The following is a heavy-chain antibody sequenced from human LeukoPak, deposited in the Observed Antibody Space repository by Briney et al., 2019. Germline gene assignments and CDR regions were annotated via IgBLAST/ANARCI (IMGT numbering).Heavy chain of an antibody. J-gene: IGHJ6*02. CDR3: ARMYSSSWPYYYYGMDV. Sequence: GASVKVSFKASGYTSTGYYMHWVRQAPGQGLEWMGWINSNSGGTNYAQKFQGRVTMTRDTSISTVYMELSRLRSDDTAVYYCARMYSSSWPYYYYGMDVWGQGTTVTVSS. CDR1: GYTSTGYY. V-gene: IGHV1-2*02. CDR2: INSNSGGT. D-gene: IGHD6-13*01.